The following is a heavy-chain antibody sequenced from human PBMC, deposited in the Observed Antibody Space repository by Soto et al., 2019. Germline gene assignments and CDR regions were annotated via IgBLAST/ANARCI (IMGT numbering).Heavy chain of an antibody. Sequence: GGSLRFSCAASGFTFSSYGMHWVRQAPGKGLEWVAVISYDGSNKYYADSVKGRFTISRDNSKNTLYLQMNSLRAEDTAVYYCAKELIAAAGPSWGQGTLVTVSS. CDR3: AKELIAAAGPS. J-gene: IGHJ4*02. V-gene: IGHV3-30*18. D-gene: IGHD6-13*01. CDR1: GFTFSSYG. CDR2: ISYDGSNK.